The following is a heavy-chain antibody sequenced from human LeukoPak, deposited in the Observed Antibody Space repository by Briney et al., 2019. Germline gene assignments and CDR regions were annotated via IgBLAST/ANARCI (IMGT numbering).Heavy chain of an antibody. J-gene: IGHJ6*03. CDR2: INPNSGGT. CDR1: GCTFTGYY. CDR3: ARGPVAGPSTYYYYYMDV. D-gene: IGHD6-19*01. V-gene: IGHV1-2*02. Sequence: ASVKVSCKASGCTFTGYYMHWVRRAPGQGLEWMGWINPNSGGTNYAQKFQGRVTMTRDTSISTAYMELSRLRSDDTAVYYCARGPVAGPSTYYYYYMDVWGKGTTVTVSS.